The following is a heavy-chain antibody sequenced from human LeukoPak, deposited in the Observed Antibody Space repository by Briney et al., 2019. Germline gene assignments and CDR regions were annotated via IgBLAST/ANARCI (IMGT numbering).Heavy chain of an antibody. CDR1: GFTFSSYA. D-gene: IGHD5-24*01. J-gene: IGHJ4*02. Sequence: PGVSLRLSCAVSGFTFSSYAISWVRQAPGKGLEWVSAISGSGVGTFYADSVKGRFTISRDNSKNTLYLQMNSLRAEDTAVYYCAKGLRDGYNQRFEYWGQGTLVTVSS. CDR3: AKGLRDGYNQRFEY. CDR2: ISGSGVGT. V-gene: IGHV3-23*01.